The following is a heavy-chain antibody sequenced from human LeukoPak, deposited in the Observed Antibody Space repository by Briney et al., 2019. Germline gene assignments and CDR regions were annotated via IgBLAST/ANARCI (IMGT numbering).Heavy chain of an antibody. CDR3: ARDSGTNGYYFEYFHH. CDR1: GFTFSSYW. V-gene: IGHV3-74*01. Sequence: PGGSLRLSCAASGFTFSSYWMHWVRQAPGKGLVWVSRINSDGSNTIYADSVRGRFTISRDNAKNTLYLQMNSLRAEDTAVYYCARDSGTNGYYFEYFHHWGQGTLVTVSS. J-gene: IGHJ1*01. CDR2: INSDGSNT. D-gene: IGHD3-22*01.